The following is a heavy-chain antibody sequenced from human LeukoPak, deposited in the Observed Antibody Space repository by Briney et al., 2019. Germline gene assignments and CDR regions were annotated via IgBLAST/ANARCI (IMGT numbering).Heavy chain of an antibody. V-gene: IGHV3-7*03. CDR3: ARESLYYYGSGSYYNPFDY. J-gene: IGHJ4*02. CDR2: IKRDGSEK. D-gene: IGHD3-10*01. CDR1: GFTFSSYW. Sequence: GGSLRLSCAASGFTFSSYWMSWVRQAPGKGLEWVANIKRDGSEKYYVDSVKGRFTISRDNAKNSLYLQMNSLRAADTAVYYCARESLYYYGSGSYYNPFDYWGQGTLVTVSS.